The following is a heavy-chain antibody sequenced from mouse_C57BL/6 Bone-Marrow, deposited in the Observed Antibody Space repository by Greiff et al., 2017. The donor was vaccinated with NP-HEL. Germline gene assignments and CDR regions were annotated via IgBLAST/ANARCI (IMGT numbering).Heavy chain of an antibody. D-gene: IGHD2-12*01. CDR3: ARRPHSLDY. CDR1: GYTFTSYW. CDR2: IDPSDSYT. Sequence: QVQLQQPGAELVRPGTSVKLSCKASGYTFTSYWMHWVKQRPGQGLEWIGVIDPSDSYTNYNQKFKGKATLTVDTSSSTAYMQLSSLTSEDSAVYYCARRPHSLDYWGQGTSVTVSS. J-gene: IGHJ4*01. V-gene: IGHV1-59*01.